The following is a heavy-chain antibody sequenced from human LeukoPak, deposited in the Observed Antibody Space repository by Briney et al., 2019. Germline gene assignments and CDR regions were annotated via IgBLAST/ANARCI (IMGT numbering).Heavy chain of an antibody. J-gene: IGHJ4*02. Sequence: GGSLRLSCAASGFTVSSNYTSWVRQAPGKGLECVSVICRSGSTYYADSVKGRFTISRDNSKNTLYLQMNSLRADDTAVYYCARDYGGSFPGYWGQGTLVTVSS. CDR3: ARDYGGSFPGY. V-gene: IGHV3-53*01. D-gene: IGHD2-15*01. CDR1: GFTVSSNY. CDR2: ICRSGST.